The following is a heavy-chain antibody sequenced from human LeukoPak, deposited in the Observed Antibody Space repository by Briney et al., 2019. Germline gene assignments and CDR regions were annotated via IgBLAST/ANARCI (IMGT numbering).Heavy chain of an antibody. D-gene: IGHD3-10*01. CDR3: ARGPSYYYKVRAFNI. CDR2: ISDNSKHI. J-gene: IGHJ3*02. CDR1: GFTFSTYS. Sequence: PGGSLRLSCAASGFTFSTYSMNWVRQAPGKGLEWVSSISDNSKHISYADSLKGRFTISRDNAKNSLYLQMNSLRAEDTALYYCARGPSYYYKVRAFNIWGQGTMVTVSS. V-gene: IGHV3-21*04.